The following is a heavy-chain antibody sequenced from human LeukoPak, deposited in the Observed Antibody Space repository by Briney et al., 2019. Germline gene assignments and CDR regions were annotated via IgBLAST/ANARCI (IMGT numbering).Heavy chain of an antibody. J-gene: IGHJ6*03. Sequence: ASVKVSCKASGYTLTSYGISWVRQAPGQGLEWMGWISAYNGNTNYAQKLQGRVTMTTDTSTSTAYMELRSLRSDDTAVYYCARNVAAAGHYYYYYMDVWGKGTTVTVSS. D-gene: IGHD6-13*01. CDR3: ARNVAAAGHYYYYYMDV. CDR2: ISAYNGNT. CDR1: GYTLTSYG. V-gene: IGHV1-18*01.